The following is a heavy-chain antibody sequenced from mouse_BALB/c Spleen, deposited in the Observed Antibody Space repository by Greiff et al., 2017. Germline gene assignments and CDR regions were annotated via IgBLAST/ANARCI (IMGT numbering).Heavy chain of an antibody. Sequence: EVQLVESGGGLVKPGGSLKLSCAASGFTFSSYAMSWVRQTPEKRLEWVASISSGGSTYYPDSVKGRFTISRDNARNILYLQMSSLRSEDTAMYYCARKAHGNYFYWYFDVWGAGTTVTVSS. CDR2: ISSGGST. CDR1: GFTFSSYA. V-gene: IGHV5-6-5*01. J-gene: IGHJ1*01. CDR3: ARKAHGNYFYWYFDV. D-gene: IGHD2-1*01.